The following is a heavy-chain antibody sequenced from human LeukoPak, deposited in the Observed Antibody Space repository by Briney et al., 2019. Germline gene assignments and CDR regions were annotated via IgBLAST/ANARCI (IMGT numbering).Heavy chain of an antibody. J-gene: IGHJ4*02. V-gene: IGHV4-38-2*02. CDR1: GYSISSGYY. D-gene: IGHD3-22*01. Sequence: SGTLSLTCTVSGYSISSGYYWGWIRQPPGKGLEWIGSIYHSGSTCYNPSLKSRVTISVDTSKNQFSLKLSSVTAADSAVYYCARSLYYYDSSGYLYFDYWGQGTLVTVSS. CDR2: IYHSGST. CDR3: ARSLYYYDSSGYLYFDY.